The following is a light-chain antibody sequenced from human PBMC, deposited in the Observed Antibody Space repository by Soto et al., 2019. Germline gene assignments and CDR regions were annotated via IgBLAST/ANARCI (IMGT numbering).Light chain of an antibody. CDR1: QSVSSN. CDR3: QQYNNWPRT. J-gene: IGKJ1*01. V-gene: IGKV3-15*01. Sequence: EIVMTLSPATLSVSPGERATLSCRASQSVSSNLAWYQQKPGQAPRLLIYGASTRATGIPARFSGSGSGTEFTLTISSLQSEDFAVYYCQQYNNWPRTFGQGTMVEIK. CDR2: GAS.